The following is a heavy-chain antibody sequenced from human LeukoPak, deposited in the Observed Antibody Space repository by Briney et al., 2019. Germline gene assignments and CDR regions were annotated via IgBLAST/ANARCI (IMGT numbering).Heavy chain of an antibody. V-gene: IGHV3-30*18. J-gene: IGHJ4*02. CDR3: AKDLAGLQWLAPCFDY. D-gene: IGHD6-19*01. Sequence: RRSLRLSCAASGFTFSSYGMHWVRQAPGKGLEWVAVISYHGSDTFYADSVKGRFTISRDNSKNTLYLQMNSLRVEDTAVYYCAKDLAGLQWLAPCFDYWGQGTLVTVSS. CDR2: ISYHGSDT. CDR1: GFTFSSYG.